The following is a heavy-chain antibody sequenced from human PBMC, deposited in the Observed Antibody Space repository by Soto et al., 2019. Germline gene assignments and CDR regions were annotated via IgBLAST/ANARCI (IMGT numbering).Heavy chain of an antibody. CDR3: ARGRVVVPDAVMFNCLDP. J-gene: IGHJ5*02. D-gene: IGHD2-2*01. CDR1: GAPITWGGYS. Sequence: PXEALSLTCAISGAPITWGGYSWNWIRQPRGKGLEWIGYIFHGGSTYYNPSLRSRVTISVDRSRTQFSLKMSSVTAADTAVYYCARGRVVVPDAVMFNCLDPWGQGALVTVSS. V-gene: IGHV4-30-2*01. CDR2: IFHGGST.